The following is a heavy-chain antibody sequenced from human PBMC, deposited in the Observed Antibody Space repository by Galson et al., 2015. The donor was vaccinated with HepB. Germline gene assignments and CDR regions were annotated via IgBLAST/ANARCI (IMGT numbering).Heavy chain of an antibody. CDR2: IIPIFGTA. J-gene: IGHJ4*02. D-gene: IGHD5-18*01. V-gene: IGHV1-69*13. CDR3: ARERYSYGLDY. Sequence: SVKVSSKASGGTFSSYAISWVRQALGQGLEWMGGIIPIFGTANYAQKFQGRVTITADESTSTAYMELSSLRSEDTAVYYCARERYSYGLDYWGQGTLVTVSS. CDR1: GGTFSSYA.